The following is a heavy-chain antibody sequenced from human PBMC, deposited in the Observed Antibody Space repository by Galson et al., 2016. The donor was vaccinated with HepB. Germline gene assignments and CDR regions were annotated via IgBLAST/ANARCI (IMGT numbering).Heavy chain of an antibody. Sequence: LRLSCAASGFVFSNYGMHWVRQAPGKGLEWVAGLSYNGLNQHYPDSLMGRFTVSGDNSKSIMYLQMDSLRPDDTAVYYCTKQVAEGGLGDTWGQGTVVTVSS. V-gene: IGHV3-30*18. CDR2: LSYNGLNQ. D-gene: IGHD2-15*01. CDR1: GFVFSNYG. CDR3: TKQVAEGGLGDT. J-gene: IGHJ5*02.